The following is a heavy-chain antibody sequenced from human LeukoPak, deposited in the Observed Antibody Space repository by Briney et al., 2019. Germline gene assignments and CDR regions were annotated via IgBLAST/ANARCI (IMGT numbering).Heavy chain of an antibody. Sequence: GGSLRLSCAASGFTFSDYYMSWIRQAPGKGLEWVSAISGSGGSTYYADSVKGRFTISRDNSKNTLYLQMNSLRAEDTAVYYCARDYGYYYYMDVWGKGTTVTVSS. CDR2: ISGSGGST. D-gene: IGHD3-16*01. V-gene: IGHV3-23*01. CDR1: GFTFSDYY. J-gene: IGHJ6*03. CDR3: ARDYGYYYYMDV.